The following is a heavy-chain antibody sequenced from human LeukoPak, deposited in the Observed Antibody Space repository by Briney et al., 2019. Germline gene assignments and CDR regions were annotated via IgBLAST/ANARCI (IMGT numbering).Heavy chain of an antibody. CDR2: IIPIFDTA. CDR3: AVPGDSSGYDCFDY. D-gene: IGHD3-22*01. CDR1: GGTFTNYA. J-gene: IGHJ4*02. V-gene: IGHV1-69*06. Sequence: ASVKVSCKASGGTFTNYAISWVRQAPGQGLEWMGGIIPIFDTADYSQKFHGRVTITADKSTSTAYMELSSLRSEDTAVYYCAVPGDSSGYDCFDYWGQGTLVTVSS.